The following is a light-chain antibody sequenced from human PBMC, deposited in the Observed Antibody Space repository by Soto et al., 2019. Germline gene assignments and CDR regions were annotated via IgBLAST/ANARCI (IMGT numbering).Light chain of an antibody. Sequence: DIQLTQSPSFLSASVEDRVTISCRASYDISSSLAWYQQEPGKPPKLLIYDSSTLQTGVPSRFTGSGSGRKFTLTISGLQFGDFATYFCQQLSHYPYTFGQGPKLDI. CDR2: DSS. CDR3: QQLSHYPYT. J-gene: IGKJ2*01. CDR1: YDISSS. V-gene: IGKV1-9*01.